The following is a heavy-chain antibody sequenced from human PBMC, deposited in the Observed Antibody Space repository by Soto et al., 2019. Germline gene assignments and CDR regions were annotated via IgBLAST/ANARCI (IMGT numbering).Heavy chain of an antibody. CDR2: MEPSTGRT. Sequence: ASVKVSCKASGYSFTSLDINWVRQTAGQGLEWMGWMEPSTGRTGYAQKFQGRVTMTRDTSINTAYMELTTLTSDDTALYYCARGVSAGVDYWGQGTLVTVSS. J-gene: IGHJ4*02. CDR1: GYSFTSLD. CDR3: ARGVSAGVDY. D-gene: IGHD1-26*01. V-gene: IGHV1-8*01.